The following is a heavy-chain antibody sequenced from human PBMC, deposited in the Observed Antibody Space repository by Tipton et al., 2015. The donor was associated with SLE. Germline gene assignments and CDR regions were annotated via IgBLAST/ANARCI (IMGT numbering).Heavy chain of an antibody. CDR1: GFTFSNYW. CDR2: IKEDGSQK. J-gene: IGHJ6*02. D-gene: IGHD3-10*01. V-gene: IGHV3-7*01. Sequence: GSLRLSCAVSGFTFSNYWMSWVHQAPGKGLEWVANIKEDGSQKNYMDSVRGRFTISRDNAKSSLYLQMNVLRAEDTAVYYCAREVYSGSYYYYYGMDVWGQGTTVTISS. CDR3: AREVYSGSYYYYYGMDV.